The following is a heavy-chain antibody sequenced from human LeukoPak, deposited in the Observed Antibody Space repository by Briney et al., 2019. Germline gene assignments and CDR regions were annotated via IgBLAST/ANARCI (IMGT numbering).Heavy chain of an antibody. CDR2: ISYDGSNK. D-gene: IGHD6-19*01. CDR3: AKEAVAGIVDY. J-gene: IGHJ4*02. CDR1: GFTFSSYG. Sequence: GGSLRLSCAVSGFTFSSYGMHWVRQAPGKGLEWVAVISYDGSNKYYADSVKGRFTISRDNSKNTLYLQMNSLRAEDTAVYYCAKEAVAGIVDYWGQGTLVTVSS. V-gene: IGHV3-30*18.